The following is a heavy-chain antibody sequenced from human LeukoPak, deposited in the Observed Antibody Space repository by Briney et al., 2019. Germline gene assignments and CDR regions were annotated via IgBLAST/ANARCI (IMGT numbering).Heavy chain of an antibody. J-gene: IGHJ5*02. CDR2: INHSGST. CDR3: AGNYDINRVDP. CDR1: GGSFSGYY. D-gene: IGHD3-9*01. Sequence: SETLSLTCAVYGGSFSGYYWSWIRQPPGKGLGWIGEINHSGSTNYNPSLKSRVTISVDTSKNQFSLKLSSVTAADTAVYYCAGNYDINRVDPWGQGTLVTVSS. V-gene: IGHV4-34*01.